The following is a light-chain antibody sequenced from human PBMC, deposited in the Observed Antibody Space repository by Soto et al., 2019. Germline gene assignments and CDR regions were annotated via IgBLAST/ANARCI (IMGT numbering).Light chain of an antibody. CDR2: DAS. J-gene: IGKJ4*01. Sequence: EIVFTQSPATLSFSPGERSTLSFRASQSVSSYLAWYQQKPGQAPRLLIYDASNRATGIPARFSGSGSGTDFTLTISSLEPEDFAVYYCQQRSNLLTFGGGTKVDIK. CDR1: QSVSSY. CDR3: QQRSNLLT. V-gene: IGKV3-11*01.